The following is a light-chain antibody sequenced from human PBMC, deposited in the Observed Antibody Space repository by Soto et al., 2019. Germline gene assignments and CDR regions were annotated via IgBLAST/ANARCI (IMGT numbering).Light chain of an antibody. CDR3: QTWGTGIVV. CDR2: LNSDGSH. CDR1: SGHTSNA. J-gene: IGLJ3*02. V-gene: IGLV4-69*01. Sequence: QSVLTQSPSASASLGASVKLTWTLSSGHTSNAIAWHQQQPEKGPRFLMNLNSDGSHTKGDGIPRRFSGSSSGAERYLTISSLQSEDEADYYCQTWGTGIVVFGGGTKLTVL.